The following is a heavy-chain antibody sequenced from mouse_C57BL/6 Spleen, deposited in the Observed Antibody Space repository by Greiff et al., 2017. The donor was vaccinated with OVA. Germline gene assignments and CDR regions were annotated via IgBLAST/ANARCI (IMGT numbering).Heavy chain of an antibody. CDR1: GYSITSGYY. CDR3: ARGPPGY. V-gene: IGHV3-6*01. J-gene: IGHJ2*01. Sequence: ESGPGLVKPSQSLSLTCSVTGYSITSGYYWNWIRQFPGNKLEWMGYISYDGSNNYNPSLKNRISITRDTSKNQFFLKLNSVTTEDTATYYCARGPPGYWGQGTTLTVSS. CDR2: ISYDGSN.